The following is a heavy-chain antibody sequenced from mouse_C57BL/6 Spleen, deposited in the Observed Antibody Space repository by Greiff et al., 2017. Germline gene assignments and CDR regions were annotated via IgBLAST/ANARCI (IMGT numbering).Heavy chain of an antibody. CDR2: IDPSDSYT. Sequence: QVQLKQPGAELVMPGASVKLSCKASGYTFTSYWMHWVKQRPGQGLEWIGEIDPSDSYTNYNQKFKGKSTLTVDKSSSTAYMQLSSLSSEDSAVYYCASPTTRGCFDVWGTGTTVTVSS. CDR1: GYTFTSYW. D-gene: IGHD1-1*01. V-gene: IGHV1-69*01. J-gene: IGHJ1*03. CDR3: ASPTTRGCFDV.